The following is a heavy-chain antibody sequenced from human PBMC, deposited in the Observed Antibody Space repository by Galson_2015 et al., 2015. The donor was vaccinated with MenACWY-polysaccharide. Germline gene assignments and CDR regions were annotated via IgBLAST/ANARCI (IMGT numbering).Heavy chain of an antibody. J-gene: IGHJ4*02. CDR2: IFPGDSDT. CDR3: ARPSYSSSWNPFDY. Sequence: QSGAEVKKPGESLKISFQASGYRFTPYWIGWVRQMPGKGLEWMGVIFPGDSDTRYSPSFQGQVTISADKSISTAYLQWSSLKASDTAMYYCARPSYSSSWNPFDYWGQGTLVTVSS. D-gene: IGHD6-13*01. V-gene: IGHV5-51*03. CDR1: GYRFTPYW.